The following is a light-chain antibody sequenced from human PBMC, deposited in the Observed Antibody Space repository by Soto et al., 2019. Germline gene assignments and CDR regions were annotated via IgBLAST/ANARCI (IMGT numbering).Light chain of an antibody. CDR3: QQYAGS. V-gene: IGKV3-20*01. CDR1: QSVSSSS. CDR2: GAS. Sequence: EIVLTQSPGTLSLSPGERATLSCRASQSVSSSSLAWYQQKPGQSPRLLIYGASSRATGIPDRFSGRGSGTDFTLTXXRXXXEXXXXXXXQQYAGSFGGGTKVEIK. J-gene: IGKJ4*02.